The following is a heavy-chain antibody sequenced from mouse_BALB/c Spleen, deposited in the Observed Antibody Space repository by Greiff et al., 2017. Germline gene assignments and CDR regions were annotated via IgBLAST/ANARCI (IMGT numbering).Heavy chain of an antibody. CDR1: GYTFTSYW. V-gene: IGHV1-69*02. CDR2: IYPSDSYT. D-gene: IGHD1-2*01. CDR3: TRDITTGAMDY. J-gene: IGHJ4*01. Sequence: VQLQQPGAELVRPGASVKLSCKASGYTFTSYWINWVKQRAGQGLEWIGNIYPSDSYTNYNQKFKDKATLTVDKSSSTAYMQLSSPTSEDSAVYYCTRDITTGAMDYWGQGTSVTVSS.